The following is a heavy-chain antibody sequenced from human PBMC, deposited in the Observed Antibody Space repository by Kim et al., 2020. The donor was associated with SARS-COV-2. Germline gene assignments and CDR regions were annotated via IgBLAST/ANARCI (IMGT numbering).Heavy chain of an antibody. Sequence: SETLSLTCAVYGGSFSGYYWSWIRQPPGKGLEWIGEINHSGSTNYNPSLKSRVTISVDTSKNQFSLKLSSVTAADTAVYYCARTEGVSSSGIFDYWGQGTLVTVSS. CDR2: INHSGST. D-gene: IGHD6-6*01. J-gene: IGHJ4*02. CDR3: ARTEGVSSSGIFDY. CDR1: GGSFSGYY. V-gene: IGHV4-34*01.